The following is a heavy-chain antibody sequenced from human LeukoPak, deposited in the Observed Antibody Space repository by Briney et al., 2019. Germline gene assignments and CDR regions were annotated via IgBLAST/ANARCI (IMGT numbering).Heavy chain of an antibody. D-gene: IGHD3-9*01. CDR2: IYSGGST. Sequence: PGGSLRLSCAASGFTVSSNYMSWVRQAPGKGLEWVSVIYSGGSTYYADSVKGRFTISRDNSKNTLYLQMNSLRAEDTAVYYCAREIPHYYYDILTGYYTTGFDPWGQGTLVTVSS. CDR3: AREIPHYYYDILTGYYTTGFDP. J-gene: IGHJ5*02. V-gene: IGHV3-53*01. CDR1: GFTVSSNY.